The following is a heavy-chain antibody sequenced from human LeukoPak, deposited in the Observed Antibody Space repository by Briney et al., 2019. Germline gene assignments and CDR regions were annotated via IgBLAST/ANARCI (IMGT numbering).Heavy chain of an antibody. CDR2: IYSDDRA. CDR1: GFTVNRNV. D-gene: IGHD3-9*01. Sequence: VQPGGSLRLSCVPSGFTVNRNVMSWVRQAPGKGLEWVSLIYSDDRAFYADSVKGRFTISRNKSRNTLFLQMSSLKPEDTAIYYCARDLAGLEEPRYYYYMDVWGKGTTVTVSS. CDR3: ARDLAGLEEPRYYYYMDV. J-gene: IGHJ6*03. V-gene: IGHV3-66*01.